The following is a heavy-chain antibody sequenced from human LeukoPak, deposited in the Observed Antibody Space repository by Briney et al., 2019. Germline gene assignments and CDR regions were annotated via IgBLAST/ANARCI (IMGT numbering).Heavy chain of an antibody. CDR1: GGTFSSYA. Sequence: ASVKVSCKASGGTFSSYAISWVRQAPGQGLEWIGWISAYNGNTNYAQKLQGRVTMTTDTSTSTAYMELRSLRSDDTAVYYCARDSEGATGYWGQGTLVTVSS. CDR3: ARDSEGATGY. D-gene: IGHD1-26*01. J-gene: IGHJ4*02. V-gene: IGHV1-18*01. CDR2: ISAYNGNT.